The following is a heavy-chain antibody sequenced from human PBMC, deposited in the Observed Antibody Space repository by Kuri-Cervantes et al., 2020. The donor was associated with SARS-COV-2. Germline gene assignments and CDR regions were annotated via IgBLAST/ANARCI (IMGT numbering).Heavy chain of an antibody. CDR3: ARGSERGYSYGTHLDY. J-gene: IGHJ4*02. CDR1: GGSISSYY. Sequence: ESLKISCTVSGGSISSYYWSWIRQPAGKGLEWIGEINHSGSNNYNPYLKSRVTISVDTSKNQFTLKLSSVTAADTAVYYCARGSERGYSYGTHLDYWGQGTLVTVSS. CDR2: INHSGSN. D-gene: IGHD5-18*01. V-gene: IGHV4-34*01.